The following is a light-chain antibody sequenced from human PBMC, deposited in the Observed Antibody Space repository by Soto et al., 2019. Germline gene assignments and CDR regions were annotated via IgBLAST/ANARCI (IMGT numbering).Light chain of an antibody. J-gene: IGLJ1*01. CDR1: SSDVGGYNY. CDR2: DVS. V-gene: IGLV2-14*01. CDR3: SSYISSSTYV. Sequence: QSVLTQPASVSGSPGQSITISCTGTSSDVGGYNYVSWYQQDPGKAPKVMIYDVSNRPSGVSHRFSASKSGNTASLTISGLQADDEADYYCSSYISSSTYVFGTGTKLTVL.